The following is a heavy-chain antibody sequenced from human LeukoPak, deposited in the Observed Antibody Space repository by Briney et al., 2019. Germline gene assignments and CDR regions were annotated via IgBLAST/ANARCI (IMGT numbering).Heavy chain of an antibody. CDR3: ARGEVRQDYYYYMDV. Sequence: SSVKVSCKASGGTFSSYAISWVRQAPGQGLEWMGGIIPIFGTANYQQKFQGRVTITADESTSTAYMELSSLRSEDTAVYYCARGEVRQDYYYYMDVWGKGTTVTVSS. J-gene: IGHJ6*03. D-gene: IGHD1-26*01. CDR1: GGTFSSYA. CDR2: IIPIFGTA. V-gene: IGHV1-69*13.